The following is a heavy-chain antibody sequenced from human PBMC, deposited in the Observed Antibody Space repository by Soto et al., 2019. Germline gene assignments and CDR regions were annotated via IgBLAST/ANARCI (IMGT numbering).Heavy chain of an antibody. J-gene: IGHJ3*02. Sequence: SETLSLTCTISGGSISSSNYFWGWIRQPPGKGLEWIGSIFYSGSTSYNSSLKSRVTISVDTSKNQFSLRLSSVTAADTAVYYCASPTLGAFDIWGQGTMVTVSS. D-gene: IGHD3-16*01. CDR1: GGSISSSNYF. V-gene: IGHV4-39*01. CDR2: IFYSGST. CDR3: ASPTLGAFDI.